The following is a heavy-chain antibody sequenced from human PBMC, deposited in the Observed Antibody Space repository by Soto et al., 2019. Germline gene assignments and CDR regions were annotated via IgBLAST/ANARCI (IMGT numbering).Heavy chain of an antibody. CDR3: ARGVAGDRHKIYYYYYYMDV. CDR1: GFTFSSYD. D-gene: IGHD7-27*01. V-gene: IGHV3-13*01. CDR2: IGTAGDT. J-gene: IGHJ6*03. Sequence: EVQLVESGGGLVQPGGSLRLSCAASGFTFSSYDMHWVRQATGKGLEGVSAIGTAGDTYYPGSVKSRFTISRENAKNPLCLRMNSLRAGDTAVYYCARGVAGDRHKIYYYYYYMDVWGKGTTVTVSS.